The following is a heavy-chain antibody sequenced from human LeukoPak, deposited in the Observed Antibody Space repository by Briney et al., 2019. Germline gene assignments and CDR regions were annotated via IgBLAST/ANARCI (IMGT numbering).Heavy chain of an antibody. V-gene: IGHV4-34*01. CDR3: ASCPWFGEDVGY. Sequence: SETLSLTCAVYGGSFSGYYWSWIRQPPGKGLEWIGEINHSGSTNYNPSLKSRVTISVDTSKNQFSLKLSSVTAADTAVYYCASCPWFGEDVGYWGQGTLVTVSS. CDR1: GGSFSGYY. CDR2: INHSGST. D-gene: IGHD3-10*01. J-gene: IGHJ4*02.